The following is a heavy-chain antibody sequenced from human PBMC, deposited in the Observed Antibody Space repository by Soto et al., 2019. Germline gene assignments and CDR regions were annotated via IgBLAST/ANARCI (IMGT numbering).Heavy chain of an antibody. Sequence: QVQLVESGGGVVQPGRSLRLSCAASAFIFTGYGMHWVRQAPGKGLEWVAVVRHDGSDIHYADSVKGRFIIPRDNSKNTLYLQMNSLRAEDTAVYYCARDGVCGTAYFGYFDYWGQGTLVTVSS. V-gene: IGHV3-33*01. CDR2: VRHDGSDI. D-gene: IGHD2-8*02. J-gene: IGHJ4*02. CDR3: ARDGVCGTAYFGYFDY. CDR1: AFIFTGYG.